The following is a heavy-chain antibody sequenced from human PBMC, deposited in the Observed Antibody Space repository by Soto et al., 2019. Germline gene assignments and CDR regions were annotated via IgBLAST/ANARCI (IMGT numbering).Heavy chain of an antibody. J-gene: IGHJ4*02. CDR3: AKDESNSNPLYYFDS. D-gene: IGHD4-4*01. CDR2: ISASSSNT. CDR1: GFTFSIYA. V-gene: IGHV3-23*01. Sequence: GGSLRLSCAASGFTFSIYAMTWVRQAPGKGLEWVSSISASSSNTYYADSVKGRFTISRDNSKNTLYLQMNSLRAEDTALYYCAKDESNSNPLYYFDSWGQGTLVTVSS.